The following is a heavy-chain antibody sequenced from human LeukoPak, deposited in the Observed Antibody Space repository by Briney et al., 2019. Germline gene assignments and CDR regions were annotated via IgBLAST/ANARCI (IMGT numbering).Heavy chain of an antibody. J-gene: IGHJ4*02. CDR1: GFTFSSYA. D-gene: IGHD5-18*01. V-gene: IGHV3-23*01. Sequence: GGSLRLSCAASGFTFSSYAMSWVRQAPGKGLEWVSAISGGGGSTYYADSVKGRFTISRDNSKNTLYLQMNSLRAEDTAVYYCAKGGRQLWFGFDYWGQGTLVTVSS. CDR2: ISGGGGST. CDR3: AKGGRQLWFGFDY.